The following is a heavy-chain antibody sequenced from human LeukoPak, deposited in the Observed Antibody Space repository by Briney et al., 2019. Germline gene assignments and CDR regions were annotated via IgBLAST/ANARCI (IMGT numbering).Heavy chain of an antibody. D-gene: IGHD3-3*01. J-gene: IGHJ6*02. CDR2: ISYDGSNK. Sequence: PGGSLRLSCAASGFTFSSYGMHWVRQAPGRGLEWVAVISYDGSNKYYADSVKGRFTISRDNSKNTLYLQMNSLRAEDTAVYYCARADFWSGYLRIYYYGMDVWGQGTTVTVSS. CDR1: GFTFSSYG. CDR3: ARADFWSGYLRIYYYGMDV. V-gene: IGHV3-30*03.